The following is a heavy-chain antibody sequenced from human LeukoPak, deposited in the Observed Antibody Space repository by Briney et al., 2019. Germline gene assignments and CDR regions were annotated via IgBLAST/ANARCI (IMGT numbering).Heavy chain of an antibody. D-gene: IGHD6-6*01. CDR1: GFTFSSYA. CDR2: ISHDGSNK. J-gene: IGHJ4*02. V-gene: IGHV3-30-3*01. CDR3: ARDGQGGSYSSSSEFDY. Sequence: GSLRLSCAASGFTFSSYAMHWVRQAPGKGLEWVAVISHDGSNKYYADSVKGRFTISRDNSKNTLYLQMNSLRAEDTAVYYCARDGQGGSYSSSSEFDYWGQGTLVTVSS.